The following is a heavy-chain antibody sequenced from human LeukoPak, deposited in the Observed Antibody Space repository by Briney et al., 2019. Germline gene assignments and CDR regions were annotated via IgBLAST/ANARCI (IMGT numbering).Heavy chain of an antibody. Sequence: GGSLRLSCAASGFTLDDYGMSWVRQAPGKGLEWVSYISSSSSTSIHYADSVKGRFTISRDNAKNSLYLQMNSLRDEDTAVYYCAREAMVRGVYYFDYWGQGTLVTVSS. J-gene: IGHJ4*02. CDR2: ISSSSSTSI. CDR1: GFTLDDYG. CDR3: AREAMVRGVYYFDY. D-gene: IGHD3-10*01. V-gene: IGHV3-48*02.